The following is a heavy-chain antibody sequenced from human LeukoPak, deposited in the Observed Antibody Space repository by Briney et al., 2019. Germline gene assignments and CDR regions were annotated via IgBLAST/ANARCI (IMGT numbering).Heavy chain of an antibody. CDR2: ISYDGSNK. J-gene: IGHJ6*02. CDR3: ARVGITSNFYFYYGMDV. D-gene: IGHD3-16*01. V-gene: IGHV3-30*03. CDR1: GFTFSTYG. Sequence: GRSLRLSCAASGFTFSTYGMHWVRQAPGKGLEWVAIISYDGSNKYYADSVKGRFTISRDNAKNTLYLQMDSLRAEDTAVYYCARVGITSNFYFYYGMDVWGLGTTVTVSS.